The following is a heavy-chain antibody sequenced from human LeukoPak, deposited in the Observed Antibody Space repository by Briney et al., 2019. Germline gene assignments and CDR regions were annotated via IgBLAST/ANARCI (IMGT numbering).Heavy chain of an antibody. Sequence: ASVKVSCKASGYTFTGYYMHWVRQAPGQGPEWMGWINPNSGGTNYAQKFQGRVTMTRDTSISTAYMELSRLRSDDTAVYYCARDRGVMITFGGAWGQGTLVTVSS. J-gene: IGHJ4*02. CDR2: INPNSGGT. CDR1: GYTFTGYY. CDR3: ARDRGVMITFGGA. V-gene: IGHV1-2*02. D-gene: IGHD3-16*01.